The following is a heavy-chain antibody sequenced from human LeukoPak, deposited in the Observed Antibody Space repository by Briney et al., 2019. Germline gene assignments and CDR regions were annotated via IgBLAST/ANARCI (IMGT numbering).Heavy chain of an antibody. CDR1: GGSISSGGYY. J-gene: IGHJ4*02. CDR3: ARGTPAWFYFDY. V-gene: IGHV4-31*03. D-gene: IGHD3-22*01. CDR2: IYYSGST. Sequence: PSQTLSLTCTVSGGSISSGGYYWSWIRQHPGKGLEWIGYIYYSGSTYYNPSLKSRVTISVDTSKNQFSLKLSSVTAADTAVYYCARGTPAWFYFDYWGQGTLVTVSS.